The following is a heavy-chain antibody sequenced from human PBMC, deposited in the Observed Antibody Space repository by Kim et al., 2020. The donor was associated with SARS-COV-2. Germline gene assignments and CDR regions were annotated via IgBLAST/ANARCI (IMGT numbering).Heavy chain of an antibody. Sequence: SETLSLTCTVSGGSISSSSYYWGWIRQPPGKGLEWIGSIYYSGSTYYNPSLKSRVTISVDTSKNQFSLKLSSVTAADTAVYYCARLELRISYYYGMDVWG. J-gene: IGHJ6*01. CDR1: GGSISSSSYY. V-gene: IGHV4-39*01. D-gene: IGHD1-7*01. CDR2: IYYSGST. CDR3: ARLELRISYYYGMDV.